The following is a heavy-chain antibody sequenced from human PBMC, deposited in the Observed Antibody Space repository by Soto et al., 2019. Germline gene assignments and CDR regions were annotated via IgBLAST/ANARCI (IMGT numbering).Heavy chain of an antibody. Sequence: PXGSLRLARPASGFTFSGDRMNWVRQAPGKGLEWVSSISSGSTYRYYTDSVKGRFTISRDNTKDSLYLQMNSLRAEDTAVYYCAGGVIGGRDWYFAVWGCGTLVTVSS. J-gene: IGHJ2*01. CDR3: AGGVIGGRDWYFAV. CDR1: GFTFSGDR. D-gene: IGHD3-16*02. V-gene: IGHV3-21*01. CDR2: ISSGSTYR.